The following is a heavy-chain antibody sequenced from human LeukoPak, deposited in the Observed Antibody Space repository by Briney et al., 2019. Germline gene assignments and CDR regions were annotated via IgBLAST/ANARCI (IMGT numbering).Heavy chain of an antibody. CDR2: IYHSGST. D-gene: IGHD3-9*01. V-gene: IGHV4-38-2*02. CDR1: GYSISSGYF. CDR3: ARAGFDWLFGEIDFDY. J-gene: IGHJ4*02. Sequence: PSETLSLTCTVSGYSISSGYFWGWIRQPPGKGLECIGTIYHSGSTYYNPSLKSRVTISVDTSKNQFSLKLSSVTAADTAVYYCARAGFDWLFGEIDFDYWGQGTLVTVSS.